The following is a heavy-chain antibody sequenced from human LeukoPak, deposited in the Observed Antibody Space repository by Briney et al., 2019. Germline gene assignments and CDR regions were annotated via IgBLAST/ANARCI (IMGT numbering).Heavy chain of an antibody. CDR2: INPNSGGT. D-gene: IGHD3-10*01. CDR1: GYTFTGYY. CDR3: ARGPYGSGSYYPRAIDY. J-gene: IGHJ4*02. Sequence: GASVKVSCTASGYTFTGYYMHWVRQAPGQGLEWMGWINPNSGGTNYAQKFQGRVTMTRDTSISTAYMELSRLRSDDTAVYYCARGPYGSGSYYPRAIDYWGQGTLVTVSS. V-gene: IGHV1-2*02.